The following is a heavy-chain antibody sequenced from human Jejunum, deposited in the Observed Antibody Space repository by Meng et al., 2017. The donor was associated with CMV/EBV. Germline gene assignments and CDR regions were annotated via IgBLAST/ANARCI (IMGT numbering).Heavy chain of an antibody. V-gene: IGHV3-7*01. CDR1: FTFSSYG. CDR3: ARQTVVAGSYYGMDV. Sequence: FTFSSYGLSWVRQAPGKGLEWVANVKQDGSEKYYVDSVKGRFTVSRDNSKNALSLQMGSLRAEDTAVYYCARQTVVAGSYYGMDVWGQGTTVTVSS. J-gene: IGHJ6*02. CDR2: VKQDGSEK. D-gene: IGHD2-2*01.